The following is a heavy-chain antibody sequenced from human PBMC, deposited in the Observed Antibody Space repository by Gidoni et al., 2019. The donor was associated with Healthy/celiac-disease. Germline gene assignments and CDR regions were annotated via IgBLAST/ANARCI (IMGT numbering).Heavy chain of an antibody. Sequence: EVQLLESGGGLVQPGGSLRLSCAASGFTFRRYAMSWVRQAPGKGLEWVSAISGSGGSTYYADSVKGRFTISRDNSKNTLYLQMNSLRAEDTAVYYCAKWTSDYYGSGSYWAVGYYYYYGMDVWGQGTTVTVSS. CDR2: ISGSGGST. CDR3: AKWTSDYYGSGSYWAVGYYYYYGMDV. CDR1: GFTFRRYA. D-gene: IGHD3-10*01. J-gene: IGHJ6*02. V-gene: IGHV3-23*01.